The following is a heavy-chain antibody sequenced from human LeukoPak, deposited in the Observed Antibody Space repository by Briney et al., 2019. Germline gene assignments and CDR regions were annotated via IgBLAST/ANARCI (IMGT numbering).Heavy chain of an antibody. Sequence: PGGSLRLSCVASGFTFSSYWMHWVRQAPGKGLEWVAVISYDGSNKYYADSVKGRFTISRDNSKNTLYLQMNSLRAEDTAVYYCARARSPYYGGNSEAFDIWGQGTMVTVSS. V-gene: IGHV3-30-3*01. CDR1: GFTFSSYW. CDR2: ISYDGSNK. J-gene: IGHJ3*02. CDR3: ARARSPYYGGNSEAFDI. D-gene: IGHD4-23*01.